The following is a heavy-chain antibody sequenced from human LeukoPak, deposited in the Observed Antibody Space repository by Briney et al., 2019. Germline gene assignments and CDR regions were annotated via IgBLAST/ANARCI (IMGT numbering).Heavy chain of an antibody. CDR1: GFTFSSYS. J-gene: IGHJ4*02. CDR2: ISSSSSYV. CDR3: ARAGHSGYDYSFDY. V-gene: IGHV3-21*01. Sequence: GGSLRLSCAASGFTFSSYSMNWVRQAPGKGLVSVSSISSSSSYVYYADSVKGRFTISRDNAKNSLYLQMNSLRAEDTAVYYCARAGHSGYDYSFDYWGQGTLVTVSS. D-gene: IGHD5-12*01.